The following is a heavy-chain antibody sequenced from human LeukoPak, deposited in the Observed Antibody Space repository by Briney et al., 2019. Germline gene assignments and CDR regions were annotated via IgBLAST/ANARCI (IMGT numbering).Heavy chain of an antibody. J-gene: IGHJ4*02. CDR2: IYYSGST. V-gene: IGHV4-59*01. CDR3: ATIERSGWYVSY. D-gene: IGHD6-19*01. CDR1: GGSISSYY. Sequence: SETLSLTCTVSGGSISSYYWSWIRQPPGKGLEWIGYIYYSGSTNYNPSLKSRVTISLDMSKNQFSLKLSSVTAADTAVYYCATIERSGWYVSYWGQGTLVTVSS.